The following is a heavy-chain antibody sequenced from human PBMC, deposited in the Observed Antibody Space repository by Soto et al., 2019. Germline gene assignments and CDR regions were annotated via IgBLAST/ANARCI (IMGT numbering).Heavy chain of an antibody. CDR3: ARGGRDGGEDY. D-gene: IGHD3-16*01. CDR2: ISYDGSNK. J-gene: IGHJ4*02. CDR1: GFTFSSYA. Sequence: QVQLVESGGGVVQPGRSLRLSCAASGFTFSSYAMHWVRQAPGKGLEWVAVISYDGSNKYYADSVKGRFTISRDNSKNPLYLQMNSLSAEDTAVYYCARGGRDGGEDYWGQGTLVTVSS. V-gene: IGHV3-30-3*01.